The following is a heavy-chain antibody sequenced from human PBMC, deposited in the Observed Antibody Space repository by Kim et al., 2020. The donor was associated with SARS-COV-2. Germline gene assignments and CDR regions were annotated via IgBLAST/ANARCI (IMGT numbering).Heavy chain of an antibody. D-gene: IGHD3-16*02. CDR2: ISSSGSTR. CDR3: VTFFFYPDYYYYMDV. V-gene: IGHV3-48*03. Sequence: GGSLRLSCAASGFTFSSYEMNWVRQAPGKGLEWVSYISSSGSTRYYEDSVKGRFTISRDNSKNSMYLQMNSLRAEDTAVYYGVTFFFYPDYYYYMDVWGKGTTVTLS. CDR1: GFTFSSYE. J-gene: IGHJ6*03.